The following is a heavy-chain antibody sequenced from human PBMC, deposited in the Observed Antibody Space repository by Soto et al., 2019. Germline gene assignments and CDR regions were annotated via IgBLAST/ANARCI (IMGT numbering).Heavy chain of an antibody. V-gene: IGHV3-33*01. CDR1: GFTFSSYG. CDR2: IWYDGSNK. D-gene: IGHD6-13*01. CDR3: ARDWDIAAAGYFDY. Sequence: GSLRLSCAASGFTFSSYGMHWVRQAPGKGLEWVAVIWYDGSNKYYADSVKGRFTISRDNSKNTLYLQMNSLRAEDTAVYYCARDWDIAAAGYFDYWGQGTLVTVSS. J-gene: IGHJ4*02.